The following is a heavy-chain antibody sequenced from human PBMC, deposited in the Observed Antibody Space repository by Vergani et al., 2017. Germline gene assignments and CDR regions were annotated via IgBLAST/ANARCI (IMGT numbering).Heavy chain of an antibody. CDR2: IYYSGST. V-gene: IGHV4-59*01. Sequence: QVQLQESGPGLVKPSQTLSLTCTVSGGSISSYYWSWIRQPPGKGLEWIGYIYYSGSTNYNPSLKSRVTISVDTSKNQFSLKLSSVTAADTAVYYCARGGVAVAATKGGTGYFDYWGQGTLVTVSS. CDR1: GGSISSYY. CDR3: ARGGVAVAATKGGTGYFDY. D-gene: IGHD6-19*01. J-gene: IGHJ4*02.